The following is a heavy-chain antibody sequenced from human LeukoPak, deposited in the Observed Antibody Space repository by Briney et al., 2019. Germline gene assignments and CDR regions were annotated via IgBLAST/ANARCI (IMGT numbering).Heavy chain of an antibody. D-gene: IGHD3-3*01. Sequence: GASVKVSCKASGYTFTSYDINWVRQATGQGLEWMGWMNPNSGNTGYEQKFQGRVTMTRNTSISTAYMELSSLRSEDTAVYYCARVPLAGFWSDYYRNWFDPWGQGTLVTVSS. CDR2: MNPNSGNT. J-gene: IGHJ5*02. CDR3: ARVPLAGFWSDYYRNWFDP. CDR1: GYTFTSYD. V-gene: IGHV1-8*01.